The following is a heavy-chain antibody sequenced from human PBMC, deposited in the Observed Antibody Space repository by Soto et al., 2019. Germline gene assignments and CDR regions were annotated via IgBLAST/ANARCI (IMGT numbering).Heavy chain of an antibody. Sequence: ASVKVACKASGYSFTDYHIHWVRQAPGQGLEWLGRINPKSGGTSTAQKFQGWVTMTRDRSISTVYMELTRLRSDDTAVYFCARGHSTDCSNGVCSFFYNHEMDVWG. D-gene: IGHD2-8*01. J-gene: IGHJ6*02. CDR1: GYSFTDYH. CDR3: ARGHSTDCSNGVCSFFYNHEMDV. CDR2: INPKSGGT. V-gene: IGHV1-2*04.